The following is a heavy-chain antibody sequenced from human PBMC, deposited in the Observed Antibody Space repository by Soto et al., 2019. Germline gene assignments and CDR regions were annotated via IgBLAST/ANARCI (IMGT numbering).Heavy chain of an antibody. J-gene: IGHJ3*02. V-gene: IGHV3-23*01. CDR3: AKSYYYDSSGPDDAFDI. D-gene: IGHD3-22*01. Sequence: GGSLRLSCAASGFTFSRYAMSWVRQAPGKGLEWVSAISGSGGSTYYADSVKGRFTISRDNSKNTLYLQMNSLRAEDTAVYYCAKSYYYDSSGPDDAFDIWGQGTMVTVSS. CDR1: GFTFSRYA. CDR2: ISGSGGST.